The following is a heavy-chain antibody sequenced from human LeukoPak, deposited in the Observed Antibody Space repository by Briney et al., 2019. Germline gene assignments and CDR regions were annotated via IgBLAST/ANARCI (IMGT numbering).Heavy chain of an antibody. D-gene: IGHD4-17*01. CDR2: ISGSGGST. CDR1: GFTFSSYA. J-gene: IGHJ4*02. CDR3: AKDLDYGDYGLDY. Sequence: GGSLRLSCAASGFTFSSYAMSWVRQAPGKGLEWVSAISGSGGSTYYADSVKGRFTISRDNSKNTLYLQMNSLRAEGTAVYYCAKDLDYGDYGLDYWGQGTLVTVSS. V-gene: IGHV3-23*01.